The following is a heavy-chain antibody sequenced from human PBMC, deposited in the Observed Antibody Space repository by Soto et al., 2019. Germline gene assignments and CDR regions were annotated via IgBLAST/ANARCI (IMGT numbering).Heavy chain of an antibody. CDR2: ISYDGSNK. CDR1: GFTFSSYA. D-gene: IGHD6-6*01. V-gene: IGHV3-30-3*01. Sequence: GGSLRLSCAASGFTFSSYAMHWVRQAPGKGLEWVAVISYDGSNKYYADSVKGRFTISRDNSKNTLYLQMNSLRAEDTAVYYCASPYSSSSRRGDWYFDLWGRGTLVTVSS. J-gene: IGHJ2*01. CDR3: ASPYSSSSRRGDWYFDL.